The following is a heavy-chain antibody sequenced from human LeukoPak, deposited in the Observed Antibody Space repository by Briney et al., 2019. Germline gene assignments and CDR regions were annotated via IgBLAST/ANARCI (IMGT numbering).Heavy chain of an antibody. CDR3: HSYGSGSYLPFDY. CDR1: GFTVSSNY. J-gene: IGHJ4*02. D-gene: IGHD3-10*01. V-gene: IGHV3-53*01. Sequence: GGSLRLSCAASGFTVSSNYMSWVRQAPGKGLEWVSVIYSGGSTYYADSVKGRFTISSDNSKNTLYLQMNSLRAEDTAVYYCHSYGSGSYLPFDYWGQGTLVTVSS. CDR2: IYSGGST.